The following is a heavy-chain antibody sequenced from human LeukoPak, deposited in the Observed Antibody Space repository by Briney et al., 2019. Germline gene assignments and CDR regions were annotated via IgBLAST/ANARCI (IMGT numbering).Heavy chain of an antibody. D-gene: IGHD6-25*01. CDR2: IKQDGSEK. V-gene: IGHV3-7*01. J-gene: IGHJ5*02. CDR1: GFTFTSYW. CDR3: TSRYPTGSGHH. Sequence: GESLRLSCAASGFTFTSYWMTWFRQAPGEGLEWVANIKQDGSEKYYVDSVKGRFTISRDNTKNSLYLQMNSLRAEDTAVYYCTSRYPTGSGHHWGQGTMVTVSS.